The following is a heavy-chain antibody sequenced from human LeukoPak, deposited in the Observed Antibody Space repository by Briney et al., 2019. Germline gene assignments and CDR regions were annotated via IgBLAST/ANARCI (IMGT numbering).Heavy chain of an antibody. V-gene: IGHV3-66*02. CDR2: IYSGGST. J-gene: IGHJ4*02. Sequence: GGSLRLSCAASGLTVSSNYMSWVRQAPGKGLEWVSVIYSGGSTYYADSVKGRFTISRDNSKNTLYLQMNSLRAEDTAVYYCAREITMVRGVPHFFDYWGQGTLVTVSS. D-gene: IGHD3-10*01. CDR3: AREITMVRGVPHFFDY. CDR1: GLTVSSNY.